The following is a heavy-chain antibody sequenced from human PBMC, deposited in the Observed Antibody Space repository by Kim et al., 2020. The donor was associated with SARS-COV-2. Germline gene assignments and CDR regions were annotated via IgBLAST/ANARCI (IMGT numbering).Heavy chain of an antibody. D-gene: IGHD3-22*01. CDR2: IKQDGSEK. V-gene: IGHV3-7*01. J-gene: IGHJ4*02. CDR1: GFTFSSYW. Sequence: GGSLRLSCAASGFTFSSYWMSWVRQAPGKGLEWVANIKQDGSEKYYVDSVKGRFTISRDNAKNSLYLQMNSLRAEDTAVYYCARAPGPYDSSGLFAYWGQGTLVTVSS. CDR3: ARAPGPYDSSGLFAY.